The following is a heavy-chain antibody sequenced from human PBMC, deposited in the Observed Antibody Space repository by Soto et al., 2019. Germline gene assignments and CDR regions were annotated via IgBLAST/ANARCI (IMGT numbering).Heavy chain of an antibody. D-gene: IGHD6-6*01. CDR2: ISDGGDLT. CDR1: GFAFSSHP. Sequence: VQLLESGGDLVHPGGSLRLSCAASGFAFSSHPMSWVRQAPERGLEWVSGISDGGDLTYNADSVKGRCTIYRDNSKNILFMQMTGVRAEDTALYYCERRAFGSSRSFDLWGQGTMVTVSS. V-gene: IGHV3-23*01. CDR3: ERRAFGSSRSFDL. J-gene: IGHJ3*01.